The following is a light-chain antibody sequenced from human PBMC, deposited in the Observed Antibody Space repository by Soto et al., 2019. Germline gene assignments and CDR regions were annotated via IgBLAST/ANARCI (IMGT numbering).Light chain of an antibody. CDR1: QGVQNR. CDR2: NVS. V-gene: IGKV1-13*02. J-gene: IGKJ5*01. Sequence: AIQLTQSPSSLSASVGDTVTITCRASQGVQNRLTWYQQKPGKPPKLLISNVSNLENGVPSRFSGSGSGTDFTLTINSLQPGHFETYYCRQFNSYPITFGQGTRL. CDR3: RQFNSYPIT.